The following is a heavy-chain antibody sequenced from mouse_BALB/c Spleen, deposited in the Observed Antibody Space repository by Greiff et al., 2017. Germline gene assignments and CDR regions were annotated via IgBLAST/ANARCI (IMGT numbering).Heavy chain of an antibody. CDR3: AREGMGLRRGYAMDY. J-gene: IGHJ4*01. CDR2: ISTYYGDA. CDR1: GYTFTDYA. V-gene: IGHV1S137*01. Sequence: QVQLQQSGAELVRPGVSVKISCKGSGYTFTDYAMHWVKQSHAKSLEWIGVISTYYGDASYNQKFKGKATMTVDKSSSTAYMELARLTSEDSAIYYCAREGMGLRRGYAMDYWGQGTSVTVSS. D-gene: IGHD2-4*01.